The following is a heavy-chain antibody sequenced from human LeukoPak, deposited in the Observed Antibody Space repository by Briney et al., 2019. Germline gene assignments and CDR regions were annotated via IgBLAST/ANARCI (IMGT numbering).Heavy chain of an antibody. CDR1: GGSISSSSYY. Sequence: SETLSLTCTVSGGSISSSSYYWVWIRQPPGKGLEWIGSIYYSGSTYYNPSLKSRVTISVDTSKNQFSLKLSSVTAADTAVYYCARTAVAIWSGYINWFDPWGQGTLVTVSS. CDR2: IYYSGST. V-gene: IGHV4-39*01. CDR3: ARTAVAIWSGYINWFDP. D-gene: IGHD3-3*01. J-gene: IGHJ5*02.